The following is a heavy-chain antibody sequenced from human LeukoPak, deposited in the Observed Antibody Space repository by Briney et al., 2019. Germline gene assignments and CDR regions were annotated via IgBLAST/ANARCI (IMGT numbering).Heavy chain of an antibody. CDR1: GYSINSGYY. CDR3: AREGISYDFWNAHWFDP. D-gene: IGHD3-3*01. CDR2: MYYSGST. Sequence: PSETLSLTCTVSGYSINSGYYWGWIRPPPGKGLEWIGSMYYSGSTNYNPSLRNRVTISLNTSESQFSLKLSSVTAADTAVYFCAREGISYDFWNAHWFDPWGQGTPVTVSS. J-gene: IGHJ5*02. V-gene: IGHV4-38-2*02.